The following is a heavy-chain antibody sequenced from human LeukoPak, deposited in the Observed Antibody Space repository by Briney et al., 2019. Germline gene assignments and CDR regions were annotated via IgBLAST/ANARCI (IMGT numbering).Heavy chain of an antibody. J-gene: IGHJ4*02. CDR1: GFTFSSYN. Sequence: GGSLRLSCAASGFTFSSYNMNWVRQAPGKGLEWVSYISSSSNTIYYADSVKGRSTISRDNAKNSLYLQMNSLRAEDTAVYYCARVGRLVGATTWGQGTLVTVSS. V-gene: IGHV3-48*01. CDR2: ISSSSNTI. CDR3: ARVGRLVGATT. D-gene: IGHD1-26*01.